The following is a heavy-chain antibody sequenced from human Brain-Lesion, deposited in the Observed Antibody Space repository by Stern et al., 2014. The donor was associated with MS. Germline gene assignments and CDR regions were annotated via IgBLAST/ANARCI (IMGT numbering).Heavy chain of an antibody. V-gene: IGHV1-24*01. Sequence: LVQSGASVKVSCKVSGYTLTELSMHWGRQAPRKGLEWMGGFDPEDGETIYAQKFQGRVTMTEDTSTDTAYMELSSLRSEDTAVYYCATLSPGAGGNYYRHFDYWGQGTLVTVSS. CDR1: GYTLTELS. D-gene: IGHD1-26*01. CDR2: FDPEDGET. J-gene: IGHJ4*02. CDR3: ATLSPGAGGNYYRHFDY.